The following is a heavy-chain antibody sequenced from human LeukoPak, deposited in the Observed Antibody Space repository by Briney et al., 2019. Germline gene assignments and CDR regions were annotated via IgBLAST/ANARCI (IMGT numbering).Heavy chain of an antibody. V-gene: IGHV3-23*01. CDR2: ISDTGGST. D-gene: IGHD6-6*01. Sequence: GGSLRLSCAXSXXSFNSYAMSWVRQAPGKGLEWISAISDTGGSTYHADSVKGRFTISRDNSKNTLYLQMNSLRAEDTAIYYCAKGSSSSRPYYFDHWAPGTLVTVSS. CDR3: AKGSSSSRPYYFDH. J-gene: IGHJ4*02. CDR1: XXSFNSYA.